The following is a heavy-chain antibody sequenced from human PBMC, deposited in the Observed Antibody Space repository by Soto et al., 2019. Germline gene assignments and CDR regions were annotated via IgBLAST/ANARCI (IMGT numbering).Heavy chain of an antibody. J-gene: IGHJ3*02. Sequence: SGPTLLTPTQTLTLTCTSPGFPLSSSGVGVGWIRQPPGKALEWLALIYWDDDKRYSPSLKSRLTITKDTSKNQVVLTMTNMDPVDTATFYCALPKTSVGYNFEVFEIWVQGTLVT. CDR3: ALPKTSVGYNFEVFEI. CDR2: IYWDDDK. V-gene: IGHV2-5*02. CDR1: GFPLSSSGVG. D-gene: IGHD5-12*01.